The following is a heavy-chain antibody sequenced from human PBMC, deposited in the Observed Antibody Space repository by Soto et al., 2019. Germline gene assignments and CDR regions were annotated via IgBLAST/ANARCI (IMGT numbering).Heavy chain of an antibody. CDR1: GYTFTSYG. CDR2: ISAYNGNT. D-gene: IGHD6-13*01. Sequence: ASVKVSCKASGYTFTSYGISWVRQAPGQGLEWMGWISAYNGNTNYAQKLQGRVTMTTDTSTSTAYMELRSLRSDDTAVYYCARDTPRPYSSSWYGWFDPWGQGTLVTAPQ. J-gene: IGHJ5*02. V-gene: IGHV1-18*01. CDR3: ARDTPRPYSSSWYGWFDP.